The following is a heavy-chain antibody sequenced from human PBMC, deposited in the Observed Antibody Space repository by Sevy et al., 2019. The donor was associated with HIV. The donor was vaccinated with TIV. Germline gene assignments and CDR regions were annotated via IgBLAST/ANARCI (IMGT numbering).Heavy chain of an antibody. CDR1: GYTFTREA. V-gene: IGHV7-4-1*02. J-gene: IGHJ4*02. CDR3: ARGAARAGSEY. CDR2: INTNTGNP. D-gene: IGHD6-13*01. Sequence: ASVKVSCKTSGYTFTREAINWERQAPGRGLEWMGWINTNTGNPAYAQGFTGRFVFSLDTSVSTAYLQINSLKADDSAMYFCARGAARAGSEYWGQGTLVTVSS.